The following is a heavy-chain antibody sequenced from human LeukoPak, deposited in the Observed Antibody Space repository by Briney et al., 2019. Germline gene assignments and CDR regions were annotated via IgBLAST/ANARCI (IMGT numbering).Heavy chain of an antibody. V-gene: IGHV3-30-3*01. J-gene: IGHJ6*02. CDR1: GFTFSSYA. CDR2: ISYDGSNK. CDR3: ARDTAPLPNLYGMDV. Sequence: GGSLRLSCAASGFTFSSYAMHWVRQAPGKGLEWVAVISYDGSNKYYADSVKGRFTISRDNSKNTLYLQMNSLRAEDTAVYYCARDTAPLPNLYGMDVWGQGTTVTVSS. D-gene: IGHD5-18*01.